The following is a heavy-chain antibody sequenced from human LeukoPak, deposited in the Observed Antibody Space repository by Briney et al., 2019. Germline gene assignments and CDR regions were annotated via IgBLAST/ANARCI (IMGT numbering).Heavy chain of an antibody. CDR3: VREPPYTGHCDITTCDVSRFDL. Sequence: VASVKVSCRASRNIFTGYFIHWVRQAPGQGLEWMGWINPKNGGTNPAEKFQGRVTMTRDTSLSTAFMELTGLTSDDTAVYFCVREPPYTGHCDITTCDVSRFDLWGQGTLVTVSS. J-gene: IGHJ4*02. CDR2: INPKNGGT. V-gene: IGHV1-2*02. D-gene: IGHD2-2*01. CDR1: RNIFTGYF.